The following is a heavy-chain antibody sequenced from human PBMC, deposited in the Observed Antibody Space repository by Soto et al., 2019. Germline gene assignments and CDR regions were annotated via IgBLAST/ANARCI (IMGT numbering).Heavy chain of an antibody. V-gene: IGHV3-30-3*01. Sequence: QVQLVESGGGVVQPGRSLRLSCAASGFTFSSYAMHWVRQAPGKGLEWVAVISYDGSNKYYADSVKGRFTISRDNSKNTLYLQMNSLRAEDTAVYYGAREREEYSSGWYAYWGQGTLVTVSS. CDR2: ISYDGSNK. J-gene: IGHJ4*02. D-gene: IGHD6-19*01. CDR3: AREREEYSSGWYAY. CDR1: GFTFSSYA.